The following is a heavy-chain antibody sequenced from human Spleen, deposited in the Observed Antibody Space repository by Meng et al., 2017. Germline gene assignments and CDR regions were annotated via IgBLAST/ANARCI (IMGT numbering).Heavy chain of an antibody. CDR2: INIYNGIT. CDR1: YYTLTSDG. V-gene: IGHV1-18*04. Sequence: QGQVVRSGAEVKKPGASVKVSCKVSYYTLTSDGFSWVRQAPGQGLQWMGWINIYNGITNYGRNFQGRVTLTTDTSTSTGYMELRSLRSEDTAVYYCARDEDISAAGKLFGDYWGQGTLVTVSS. D-gene: IGHD6-13*01. CDR3: ARDEDISAAGKLFGDY. J-gene: IGHJ4*02.